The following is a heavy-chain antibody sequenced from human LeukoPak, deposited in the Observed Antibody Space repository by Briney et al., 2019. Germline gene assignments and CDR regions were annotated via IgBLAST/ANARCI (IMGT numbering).Heavy chain of an antibody. CDR1: GFTFNTHS. V-gene: IGHV3-48*01. D-gene: IGHD2-8*01. CDR3: ARLSVDYCTNGVCYGIDY. Sequence: GGSLRLSCAVSGFTFNTHSMNWVRQAPGKGLEWIAYISRDIGTIHYADSVKGRFTISRDNSKNTLYLQMNSLRAEDTAVYYCARLSVDYCTNGVCYGIDYWGQGTLVTVSS. J-gene: IGHJ4*02. CDR2: ISRDIGTI.